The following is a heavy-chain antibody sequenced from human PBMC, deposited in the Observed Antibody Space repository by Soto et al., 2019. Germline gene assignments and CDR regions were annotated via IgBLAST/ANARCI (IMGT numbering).Heavy chain of an antibody. CDR2: ISWNSGSI. CDR1: GFTFDDYA. D-gene: IGHD3-10*01. CDR3: ARDKVGVLNWFDP. V-gene: IGHV3-9*01. J-gene: IGHJ5*02. Sequence: GGSLRLSCAASGFTFDDYAMHWVRQAPGKGLEWVSGISWNSGSIGYADSVKGRFTISRDNAKNSLYLQMNSLRAEDTALYYCARDKVGVLNWFDPWGQGTLVTVSS.